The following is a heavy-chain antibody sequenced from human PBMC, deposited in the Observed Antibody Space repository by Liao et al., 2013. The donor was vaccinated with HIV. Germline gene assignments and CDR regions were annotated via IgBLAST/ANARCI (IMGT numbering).Heavy chain of an antibody. V-gene: IGHV4-4*07. J-gene: IGHJ4*02. CDR3: ARGVGGPFDL. Sequence: QMQLQESGPGLVKPSETLSLTCAVSGGSINNHYWNWIRQPAGRGLEWIGRIYTSGNTNYNPSLKSRVTMSVDTSKNQFSLKXTSVTAADTAVYYCARGVGGPFDLWGQGTLVIVSS. CDR1: GGSINNHY. CDR2: IYTSGNT.